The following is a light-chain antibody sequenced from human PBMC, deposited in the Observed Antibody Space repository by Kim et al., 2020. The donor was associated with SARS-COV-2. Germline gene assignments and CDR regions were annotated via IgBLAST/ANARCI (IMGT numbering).Light chain of an antibody. CDR1: SGHSSYA. J-gene: IGLJ2*01. Sequence: SVKLTCPLSSGHSSYAIAWHQQQPEKGPRYLMNLNSDGSHSKGDGIPDRFSGSSSGAERYLTISSLQSEDEADYYCQTWGTGHVVFGGGTQLTVL. CDR3: QTWGTGHVV. V-gene: IGLV4-69*01. CDR2: LNSDGSH.